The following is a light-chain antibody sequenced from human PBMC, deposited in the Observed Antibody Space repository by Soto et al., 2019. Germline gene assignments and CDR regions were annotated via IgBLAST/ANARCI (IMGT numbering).Light chain of an antibody. CDR3: QRSFSTPLT. Sequence: DLQMTQSPSSLSASVGDRVTITCRASQSISSYLHWYQQKPGKAPKLLIYAASSLQSGVPSGFSGSGSGTDFTLTISSLQPEDFATYYCQRSFSTPLTFGGGTKVEIK. J-gene: IGKJ4*01. CDR1: QSISSY. CDR2: AAS. V-gene: IGKV1-39*01.